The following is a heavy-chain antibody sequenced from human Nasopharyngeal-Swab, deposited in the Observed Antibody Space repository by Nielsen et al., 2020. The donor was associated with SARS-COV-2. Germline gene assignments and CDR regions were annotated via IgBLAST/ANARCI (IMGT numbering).Heavy chain of an antibody. Sequence: SETLSLTCTVSGGSISGGGYYWSWIRQHPGKGLEWIGYIYYSGSTYYNPSLKSRVTISVDTSKNQFSLKLSSVTAADTAVYYCARCRRLDSSYYYYYMDVWGKGTTVTVSS. V-gene: IGHV4-31*03. CDR1: GGSISGGGYY. CDR3: ARCRRLDSSYYYYYMDV. CDR2: IYYSGST. D-gene: IGHD4-11*01. J-gene: IGHJ6*03.